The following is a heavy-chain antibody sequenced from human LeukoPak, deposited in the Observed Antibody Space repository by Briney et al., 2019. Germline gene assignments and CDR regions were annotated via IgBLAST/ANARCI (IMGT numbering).Heavy chain of an antibody. V-gene: IGHV3-9*01. CDR1: GFTFDDYA. Sequence: GGSLRLSCAASGFTFDDYAMHWVRQAPGKGLEWVSGISWNSGSTGYADSVKGRFTISRDNAKNSLYLQMNSLRAEDTALYYCAKGPAGTGRTYNWFDPWGQGTLVTVSS. CDR3: AKGPAGTGRTYNWFDP. D-gene: IGHD3-10*01. CDR2: ISWNSGST. J-gene: IGHJ5*02.